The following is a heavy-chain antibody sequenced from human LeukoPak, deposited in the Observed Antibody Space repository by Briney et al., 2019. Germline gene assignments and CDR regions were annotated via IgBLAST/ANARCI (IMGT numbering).Heavy chain of an antibody. CDR1: GYTFTGYY. CDR3: ARAVPSSSSWYSR. V-gene: IGHV1-2*02. Sequence: GASVTVSCKASGYTFTGYYMHWVRQAPGQGLEWMGWINPNSGGTNYAQKFQGRVTMTRDTSISTAYMELSRLRSDDTAVYYCARAVPSSSSWYSRWGQGTLVTVSS. J-gene: IGHJ4*02. CDR2: INPNSGGT. D-gene: IGHD6-13*01.